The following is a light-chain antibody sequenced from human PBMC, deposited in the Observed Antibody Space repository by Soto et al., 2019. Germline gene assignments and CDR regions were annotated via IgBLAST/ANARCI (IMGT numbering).Light chain of an antibody. J-gene: IGKJ1*01. CDR3: HQYSSSRRT. CDR1: QTVNSDY. CDR2: GAS. Sequence: VLTQAPGRLALSREKTATLSCRASQTVNSDYLAWFQQRPGQAPRLLIYGASNRAAGIPDRFSGSGSGTDFTLTISRLEPEDFAVYYCHQYSSSRRTFGQGTKVDIK. V-gene: IGKV3-20*01.